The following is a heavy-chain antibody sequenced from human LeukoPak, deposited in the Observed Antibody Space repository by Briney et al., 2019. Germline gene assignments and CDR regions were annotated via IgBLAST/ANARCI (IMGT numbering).Heavy chain of an antibody. CDR3: AKVAHSGSYGLFDS. V-gene: IGHV3-23*01. CDR2: ISSNGGST. J-gene: IGHJ4*02. CDR1: GFTFSDVA. Sequence: GGSLRLSCAASGFTFSDVAMSWVRQTPGKGLQWVSAISSNGGSTYYADSVKGRFTVSRDMSTNTLYLQMNSLRAGDTAVYYCAKVAHSGSYGLFDSWGQGALVTVSS. D-gene: IGHD1-26*01.